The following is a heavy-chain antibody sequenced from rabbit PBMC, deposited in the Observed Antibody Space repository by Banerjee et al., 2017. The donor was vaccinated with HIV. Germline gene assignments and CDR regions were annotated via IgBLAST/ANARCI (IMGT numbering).Heavy chain of an antibody. Sequence: QEQLEESGGDLVKPEGSLTLTCTASGFDFSSNVMCWVRQAPGKGLEWIACIDAGSSGSTYYASWAKGRFTISKTSSTTVTLQMTSLPAADTATYFCARRGGYGGYADATDPFDPRGQGTLVTVS. CDR2: IDAGSSGST. D-gene: IGHD6-1*01. CDR3: ARRGGYGGYADATDPFDP. CDR1: GFDFSSNV. J-gene: IGHJ2*01. V-gene: IGHV1S45*01.